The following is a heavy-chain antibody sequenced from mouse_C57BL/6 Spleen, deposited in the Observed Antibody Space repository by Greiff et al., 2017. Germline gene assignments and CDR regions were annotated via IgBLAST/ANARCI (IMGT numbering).Heavy chain of an antibody. J-gene: IGHJ2*01. CDR1: GYTFTSYW. V-gene: IGHV1-74*01. CDR2: IHPSDSDT. CDR3: AIPLTAQASYFDY. D-gene: IGHD3-2*02. Sequence: QVQLKQPGAELVKPGASVKVSCKASGYTFTSYWMHWVKQRPGQGLEWIGRIHPSDSDTNYNQKFKGKATLTVDKSSSTAYMQLSSLTSEDSAVYYCAIPLTAQASYFDYWGQGTTLTVSS.